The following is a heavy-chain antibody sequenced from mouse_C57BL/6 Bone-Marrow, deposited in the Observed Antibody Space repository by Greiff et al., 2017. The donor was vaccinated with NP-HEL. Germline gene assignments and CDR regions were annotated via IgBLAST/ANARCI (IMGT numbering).Heavy chain of an antibody. V-gene: IGHV5-9-1*02. CDR1: GFTFSSYA. J-gene: IGHJ1*03. CDR2: ISSGGDYI. Sequence: EVQRVESGEGLVKPGGSLKLSCAASGFTFSSYAMSWVRQTPEKRLEWVAYISSGGDYIYYADTVKGRFTISRDNARNTLYLQMSSLKSEDTAMYYCTRDPYYPLWYFDVWGTGTTVTVSS. CDR3: TRDPYYPLWYFDV. D-gene: IGHD1-1*01.